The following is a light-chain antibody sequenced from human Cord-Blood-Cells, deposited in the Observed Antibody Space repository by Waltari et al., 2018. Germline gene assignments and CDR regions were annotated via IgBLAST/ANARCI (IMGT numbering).Light chain of an antibody. CDR1: SANIGAGYD. V-gene: IGLV1-40*01. CDR2: GNS. CDR3: QSYDSSLSGYVV. J-gene: IGLJ2*01. Sequence: SVLTQPPSVSASPGQRVTISCTAGSANIGAGYDLHWYQPLPGTAPKRLIYGNSNRPSGVPDRFSGSKSGTSASLAITGLQAEDEADYYCQSYDSSLSGYVVFGGGTKLTVL.